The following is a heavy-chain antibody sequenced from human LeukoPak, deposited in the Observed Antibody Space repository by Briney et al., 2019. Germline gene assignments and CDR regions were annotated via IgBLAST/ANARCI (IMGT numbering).Heavy chain of an antibody. V-gene: IGHV1-3*01. Sequence: ASVKVSYKASGYTFTSYAMHWERQAPGQRLEWMGWINAGNGNTKYSQKFQGRVTITRDTSASTAYMELSSLRSEDTAVYYCARASTVTTGGYYYYYGMDVWGQGTTVTVSS. D-gene: IGHD4-11*01. CDR3: ARASTVTTGGYYYYYGMDV. CDR1: GYTFTSYA. J-gene: IGHJ6*02. CDR2: INAGNGNT.